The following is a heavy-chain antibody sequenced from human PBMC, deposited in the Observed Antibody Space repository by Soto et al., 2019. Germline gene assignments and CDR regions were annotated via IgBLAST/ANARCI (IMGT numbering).Heavy chain of an antibody. CDR1: GFTFSTYG. Sequence: GGSLRLSCAVSGFTFSTYGMHWVRQAPGKGLEWVAVTSYDGNYIYYADSVKGRFTISRDNSKYTLYLQMNSLRGEDTAVYYCARGSKAGDGYNSVDYYYYGMDVWGQGTTVTVSS. CDR2: TSYDGNYI. J-gene: IGHJ6*02. CDR3: ARGSKAGDGYNSVDYYYYGMDV. V-gene: IGHV3-30*03. D-gene: IGHD5-12*01.